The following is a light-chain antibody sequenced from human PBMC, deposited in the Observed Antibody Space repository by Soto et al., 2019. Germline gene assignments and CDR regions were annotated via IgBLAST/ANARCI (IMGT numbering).Light chain of an antibody. J-gene: IGKJ1*01. CDR1: QSISRW. CDR3: QQYNSYSRT. V-gene: IGKV1-5*01. Sequence: DIQMIQSPSTLSASVGDRVTITCRASQSISRWLARYQQKPGKAPKPLIYDASSLETGVPSRFSGSGSGTEFTLTISSLQPDDFATYYCQQYNSYSRTFGQGTKVDIK. CDR2: DAS.